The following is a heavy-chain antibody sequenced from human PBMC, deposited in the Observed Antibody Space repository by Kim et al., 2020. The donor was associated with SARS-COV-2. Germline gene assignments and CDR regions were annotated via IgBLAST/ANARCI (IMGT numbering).Heavy chain of an antibody. Sequence: GESLKISCKGSGYSFTSYWISWVRQMPGKGLEWMGRIDPSDSYTNYSPSFQGHVTISADKSISTAYLQWSSLKASDTAMYYCARHATDPHCTNGVCHLNYYYYGMDVWGQGTTVTVSS. J-gene: IGHJ6*02. CDR2: IDPSDSYT. CDR3: ARHATDPHCTNGVCHLNYYYYGMDV. CDR1: GYSFTSYW. V-gene: IGHV5-10-1*01. D-gene: IGHD2-8*01.